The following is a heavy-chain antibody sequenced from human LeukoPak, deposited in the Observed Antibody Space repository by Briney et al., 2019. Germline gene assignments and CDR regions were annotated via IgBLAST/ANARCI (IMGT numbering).Heavy chain of an antibody. CDR2: IYYSGST. CDR3: ARHVQDTAMVTPLYYFDY. D-gene: IGHD5-18*01. J-gene: IGHJ4*02. CDR1: GGAISSDY. Sequence: SETLSLTCTVSGGAISSDYWSWIRQTPGKGLEWSGDIYYSGSTKYNPSLKSRVTISVDASKNPFSLKLSSVTAADTAVYYCARHVQDTAMVTPLYYFDYWGQGTLVTVSS. V-gene: IGHV4-59*08.